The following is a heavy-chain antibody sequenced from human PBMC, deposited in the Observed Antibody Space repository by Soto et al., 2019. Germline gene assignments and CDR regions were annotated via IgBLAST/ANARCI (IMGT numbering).Heavy chain of an antibody. D-gene: IGHD2-15*01. CDR1: GFTFSSYG. Sequence: QVQLVESGGGVVQPGRSLRLSCAASGFTFSSYGMHWVRHAPGKGLEWVAVISYDGSNKYYADYVKGRFTISRDNSKNTLYLQMNSLRAEDTAVYYCAKGAGYCSGGSCLSWFDPWGQGTLVTVSS. V-gene: IGHV3-30*18. J-gene: IGHJ5*02. CDR3: AKGAGYCSGGSCLSWFDP. CDR2: ISYDGSNK.